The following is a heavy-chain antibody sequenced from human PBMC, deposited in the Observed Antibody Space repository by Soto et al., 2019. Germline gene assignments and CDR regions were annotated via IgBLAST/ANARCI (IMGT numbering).Heavy chain of an antibody. CDR2: INDSGST. CDR1: GGSFSGNY. Sequence: QVQLQQWGAGLLKPSETLSLTCAVYGGSFSGNYWSWIRQPPGKGLQWIGEINDSGSTNYNPSLKSRVTISVDTSKNQFSLKLTSVTAADTAVYYCVRGITIFGVVTNFDYWGQGTLVTVSS. V-gene: IGHV4-34*01. D-gene: IGHD3-3*01. CDR3: VRGITIFGVVTNFDY. J-gene: IGHJ4*02.